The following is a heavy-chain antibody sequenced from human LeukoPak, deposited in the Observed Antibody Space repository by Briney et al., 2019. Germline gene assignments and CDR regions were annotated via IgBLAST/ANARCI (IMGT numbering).Heavy chain of an antibody. CDR3: AKGIYYYDSSGYSDYYFDY. D-gene: IGHD3-22*01. J-gene: IGHJ4*02. CDR2: ISYDGSNK. Sequence: GGSLRLSCAASGFTFSSYGMHWVRQAPGKGLEWVAVISYDGSNKYYADSVKGRFTISRDNSKNTLYLQMNSLRAEDTAVYYCAKGIYYYDSSGYSDYYFDYWGQGTLVTVSS. V-gene: IGHV3-30*18. CDR1: GFTFSSYG.